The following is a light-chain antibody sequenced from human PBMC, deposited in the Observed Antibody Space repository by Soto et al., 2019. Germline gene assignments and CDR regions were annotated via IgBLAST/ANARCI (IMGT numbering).Light chain of an antibody. CDR1: QSISGTY. CDR2: SAS. Sequence: VLTQSPGTLSLTSGERATLSCRASQSISGTYLAWYQQKPGQSPRLLIYSASTRAPGIPDRFSGSGSGTDFTLTINSLQSEDFAIYYCQPYNNWPLTFGGGTKVESK. V-gene: IGKV3D-15*01. CDR3: QPYNNWPLT. J-gene: IGKJ4*01.